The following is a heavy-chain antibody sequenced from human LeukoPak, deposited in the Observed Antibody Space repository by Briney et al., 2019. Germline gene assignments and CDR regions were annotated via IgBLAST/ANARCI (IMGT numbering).Heavy chain of an antibody. J-gene: IGHJ4*02. CDR3: ARGSRGYDFDY. CDR2: INQDGSEK. Sequence: GGSLRLSCAASGFTFSNYWMSWVRQAPGKGLEWVAKINQDGSEKYYVASVKGRFTISRENAKNSLYLQMNSLRAGDTAVYYCARGSRGYDFDYWGQGTLVTVSS. V-gene: IGHV3-7*01. D-gene: IGHD5-12*01. CDR1: GFTFSNYW.